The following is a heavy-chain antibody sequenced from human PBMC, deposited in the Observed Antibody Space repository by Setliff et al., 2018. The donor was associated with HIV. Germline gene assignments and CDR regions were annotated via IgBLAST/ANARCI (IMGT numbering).Heavy chain of an antibody. J-gene: IGHJ5*02. V-gene: IGHV4-34*01. CDR3: SNWNTTIDEDA. Sequence: TLSLTCAVYGGSVSGHYWGWFRQPPGKGLEWIGEITPSGATNYLPSLKSRVTMSLDTSESQFSLKMTSVTAADTALYYCSNWNTTIDEDAWGQGTLVTVSS. CDR1: GGSVSGHY. D-gene: IGHD5-18*01. CDR2: ITPSGAT.